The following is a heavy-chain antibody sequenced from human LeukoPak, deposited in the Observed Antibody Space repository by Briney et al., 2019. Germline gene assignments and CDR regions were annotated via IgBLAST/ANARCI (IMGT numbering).Heavy chain of an antibody. CDR2: VSASGDRT. CDR1: GFTFRSSA. Sequence: GGSLRLSCAGSGFTFRSSAMAWVRQAPGKGLEWVSSVSASGDRTHYADSVEGRFNISRDNSKDTLYLQMNSLRAEDTAVYYCAKRTEYSGTFYSDYWGQGTLVTVSS. J-gene: IGHJ4*02. CDR3: AKRTEYSGTFYSDY. D-gene: IGHD5-12*01. V-gene: IGHV3-23*01.